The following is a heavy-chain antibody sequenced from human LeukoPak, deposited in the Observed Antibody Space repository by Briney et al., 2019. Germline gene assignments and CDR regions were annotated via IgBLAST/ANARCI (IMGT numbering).Heavy chain of an antibody. Sequence: SVKVSCKASGGTFSSYAISWVRQAPGQGLEWMGRIIPILGIANYAQKFQGRATITADKSTSTAYMELSSLRSEDTAVYYCVRGSYYGYYFDYWGQGTLVTVSS. J-gene: IGHJ4*02. CDR3: VRGSYYGYYFDY. CDR2: IIPILGIA. V-gene: IGHV1-69*04. D-gene: IGHD1-26*01. CDR1: GGTFSSYA.